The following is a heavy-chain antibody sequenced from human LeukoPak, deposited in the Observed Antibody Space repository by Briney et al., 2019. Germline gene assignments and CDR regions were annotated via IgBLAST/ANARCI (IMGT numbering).Heavy chain of an antibody. V-gene: IGHV4-61*10. CDR1: GDSISSGDYY. CDR3: ARGGIAADHWGLNWFDP. CDR2: INHSGST. Sequence: SETLSLTCTVSGDSISSGDYYWSWIRQPAGKGLEWIGEINHSGSTNYNLSLKSRVTISVDTSKNQFSLKLSSVTAADTAVYYCARGGIAADHWGLNWFDPWGQGTLVTVSS. J-gene: IGHJ5*02. D-gene: IGHD6-13*01.